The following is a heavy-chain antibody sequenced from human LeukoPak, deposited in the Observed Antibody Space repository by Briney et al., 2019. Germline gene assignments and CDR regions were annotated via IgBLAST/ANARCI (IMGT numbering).Heavy chain of an antibody. V-gene: IGHV3-23*01. CDR3: AKAPVTSCRGAFCYPFDY. CDR2: MSSSDDGR. Sequence: GGSLRLSCAASGFTFSDYYMSWIRQAPGKGLEWVSAMSSSDDGRYYAASVRGRFTISRDTSRSTLYLQMNSLRAEDAAVYYCAKAPVTSCRGAFCYPFDYWGQGTLVTVSS. D-gene: IGHD2-15*01. CDR1: GFTFSDYY. J-gene: IGHJ4*02.